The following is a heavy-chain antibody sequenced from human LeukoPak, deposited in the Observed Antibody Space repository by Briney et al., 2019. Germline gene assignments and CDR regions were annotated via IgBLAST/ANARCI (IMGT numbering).Heavy chain of an antibody. J-gene: IGHJ5*02. CDR2: IHYTGYT. CDR3: ARLHFAAAEEFDP. CDR1: GVSISGYY. Sequence: SETLSLTCTVSGVSISGYYWSWIRQPPGKRLEWVGYIHYTGYTNYNPSLRSRVTMSVDTSKNQFSLTLSSVTAAHTAVYYCARLHFAAAEEFDPWGQGTLVTVSS. D-gene: IGHD6-13*01. V-gene: IGHV4-59*08.